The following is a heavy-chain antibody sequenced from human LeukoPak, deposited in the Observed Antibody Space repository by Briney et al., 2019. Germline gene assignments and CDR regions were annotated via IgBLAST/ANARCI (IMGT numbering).Heavy chain of an antibody. CDR2: ISYDGSNK. D-gene: IGHD3-22*01. CDR1: GFTFSSYA. Sequence: GGSLRLSCAASGFTFSSYAMHWVRQAPGKGLEWVAVISYDGSNKYYADSVKGRFTISRDNSKNTLYLRMNSLRAEDTAVYYCARPSEPYDSSGVEFVWWGQGTLVTVSS. CDR3: ARPSEPYDSSGVEFVW. V-gene: IGHV3-30-3*01. J-gene: IGHJ4*02.